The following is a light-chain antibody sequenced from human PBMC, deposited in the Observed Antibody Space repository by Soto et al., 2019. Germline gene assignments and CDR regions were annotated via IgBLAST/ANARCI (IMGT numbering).Light chain of an antibody. V-gene: IGKV1-17*01. J-gene: IGKJ1*01. CDR2: AAS. CDR3: LQYNTYPWT. Sequence: DIQMTQSPSSLSASVGDRVTITCRASQGIRNDLDWFQQKPAKAPERLIYAASSLQSGVPSRFSGSGSGADFSLTISSLHVEDFAAYFCLQYNTYPWTFCQGTKVEIK. CDR1: QGIRND.